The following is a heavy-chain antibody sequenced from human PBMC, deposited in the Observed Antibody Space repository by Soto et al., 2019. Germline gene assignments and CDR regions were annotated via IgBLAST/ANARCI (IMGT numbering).Heavy chain of an antibody. D-gene: IGHD3-16*01. CDR3: AKNHGGIRLRGGFDY. V-gene: IGHV3-23*01. J-gene: IGHJ4*02. CDR1: GFTFSSYA. CDR2: ISGSGGST. Sequence: LRLSCAASGFTFSSYAMSWVRQAPGKGLEWVSAISGSGGSTYYADSVKGRFTISRDNSKNTLYLQMNSLRAEDTAVYYCAKNHGGIRLRGGFDYWGQGTLVTVSS.